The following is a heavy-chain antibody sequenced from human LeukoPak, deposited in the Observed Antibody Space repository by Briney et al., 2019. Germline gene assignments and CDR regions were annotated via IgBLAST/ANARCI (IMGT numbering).Heavy chain of an antibody. V-gene: IGHV4-59*11. Sequence: KPSETLSLTCTVSGGYMTTHHWNLIRQTPRKGLEWIGYVFDSGRTKVNPSLTSRVTLSTDTSKNQLPLRLSSVTAADTAVYYCTTIKRGDIFWYFDFWGQVILVTVSS. CDR3: TTIKRGDIFWYFDF. J-gene: IGHJ4*02. CDR1: GGYMTTHH. CDR2: VFDSGRT. D-gene: IGHD5-18*01.